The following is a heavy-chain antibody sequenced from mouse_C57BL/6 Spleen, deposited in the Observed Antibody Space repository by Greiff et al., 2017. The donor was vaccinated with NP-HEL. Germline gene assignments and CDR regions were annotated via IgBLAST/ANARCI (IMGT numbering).Heavy chain of an antibody. CDR1: GYTFTSYG. CDR3: ATSGSSYDWYFDV. V-gene: IGHV1-81*01. CDR2: IYPRSGNT. Sequence: VQLQQSGAELARPGASVKLSCKASGYTFTSYGISWVKQRTGQGLEWIGEIYPRSGNTYYNEKFKGKATLTADKSSSTAYMELRSLTSEDSAVYFCATSGSSYDWYFDVWGTGTTVTVSS. J-gene: IGHJ1*03. D-gene: IGHD1-1*01.